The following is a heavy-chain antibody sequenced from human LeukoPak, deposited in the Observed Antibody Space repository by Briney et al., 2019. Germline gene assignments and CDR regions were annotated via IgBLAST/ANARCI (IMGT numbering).Heavy chain of an antibody. CDR2: VSGGGGNT. CDR1: GFTFSTYT. J-gene: IGHJ4*02. D-gene: IGHD6-13*01. V-gene: IGHV3-23*01. Sequence: GGSLRLSCAASGFTFSTYTMSWVRQAPGKGLEWVSTVSGGGGNTYYADSVKGRFTISRDNSKNTLYLQMNSLRAEDTAIHYCASISYSSSRSYWGQGTLVTVSS. CDR3: ASISYSSSRSY.